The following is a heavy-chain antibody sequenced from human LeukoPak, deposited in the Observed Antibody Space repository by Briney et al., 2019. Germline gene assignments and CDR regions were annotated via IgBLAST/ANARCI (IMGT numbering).Heavy chain of an antibody. D-gene: IGHD1-26*01. Sequence: GRSLRPSCAASGFTFSSYGMHWVRQAPGKGLEWVAVISYDGSNKYYADSVKGRFTISRDNSKNTLYLQMNSLRAEDTAVYYCAKGSLEWELLEDILYYFDYWGQGTLVTVSS. V-gene: IGHV3-30*18. J-gene: IGHJ4*02. CDR2: ISYDGSNK. CDR1: GFTFSSYG. CDR3: AKGSLEWELLEDILYYFDY.